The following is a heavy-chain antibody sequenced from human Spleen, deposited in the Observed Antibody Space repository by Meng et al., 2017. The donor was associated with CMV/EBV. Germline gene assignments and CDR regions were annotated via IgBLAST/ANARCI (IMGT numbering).Heavy chain of an antibody. CDR2: INPNSGAT. V-gene: IGHV1-2*02. J-gene: IGHJ6*02. Sequence: ASVKVSCKASGYTFTGYYIHWVRRAPGQGFEWMGWINPNSGATNYTQKFQGRVTMTWDTSISTAYMELSSLRSDDTAVYYCGRAVMVYAPWCGMDVWGQGTTVTVSS. CDR1: GYTFTGYY. D-gene: IGHD2-8*01. CDR3: GRAVMVYAPWCGMDV.